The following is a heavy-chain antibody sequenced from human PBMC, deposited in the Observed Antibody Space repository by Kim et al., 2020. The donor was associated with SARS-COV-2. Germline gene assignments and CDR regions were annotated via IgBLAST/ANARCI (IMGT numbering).Heavy chain of an antibody. CDR3: AKDPAEGQPPGWFDP. Sequence: DSVKGRFTISRDNSKNTLYLQMNSLRAEDTAVYYCAKDPAEGQPPGWFDPWGQGTLVTVSS. D-gene: IGHD6-13*01. J-gene: IGHJ5*02. V-gene: IGHV3-23*01.